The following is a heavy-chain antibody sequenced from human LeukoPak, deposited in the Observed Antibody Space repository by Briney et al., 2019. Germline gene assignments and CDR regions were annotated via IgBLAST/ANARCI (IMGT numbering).Heavy chain of an antibody. Sequence: SETLSLTCTVSGGSISSYYWSWIRQPPGRGLEWIGYIYFNGYTNYNPSLKSRVTISVDTSKNQFSLNLSSVTAADTAVYYCARDPQDAFDVWGQGTMVTVSS. CDR3: ARDPQDAFDV. V-gene: IGHV4-59*01. CDR2: IYFNGYT. CDR1: GGSISSYY. J-gene: IGHJ3*01.